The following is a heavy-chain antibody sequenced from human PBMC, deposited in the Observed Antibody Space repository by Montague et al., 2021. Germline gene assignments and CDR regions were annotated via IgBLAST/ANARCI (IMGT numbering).Heavy chain of an antibody. Sequence: SETLSLTCIVSGGSISSSNYHWGWIRQPPGKGLEWLGSITYTGYTYSNPSLKIRVTMSVDTSRNQFSLKLTSVTAADTAVYYCARLDIVLIYWGFDYWGQGTLVTVSS. CDR2: ITYTGYT. J-gene: IGHJ4*02. CDR1: GGSISSSNYH. D-gene: IGHD2-8*01. V-gene: IGHV4-39*01. CDR3: ARLDIVLIYWGFDY.